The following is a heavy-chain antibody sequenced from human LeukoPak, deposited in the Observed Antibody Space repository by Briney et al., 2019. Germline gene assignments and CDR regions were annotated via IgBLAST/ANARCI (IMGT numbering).Heavy chain of an antibody. CDR3: ARHLPYYYDSSGYYPAYYFDY. D-gene: IGHD3-22*01. J-gene: IGHJ4*02. V-gene: IGHV5-51*01. Sequence: GESLQIPFKGSGCSFTSYWIGWVRPMPGKGVGGMGIIYPGDSETRYSPSFQGQVTISADKSNSTAYLQWSSLKASDTAMYYCARHLPYYYDSSGYYPAYYFDYWGQGTLVTVSS. CDR2: IYPGDSET. CDR1: GCSFTSYW.